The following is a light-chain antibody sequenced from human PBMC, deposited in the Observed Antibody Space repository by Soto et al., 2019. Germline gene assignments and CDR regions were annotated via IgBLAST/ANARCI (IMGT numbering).Light chain of an antibody. Sequence: DIVMTQSPDSLAVSLGERATINCMSSQSIFFSSTNKHSLAWYQQKPGQPPKLLIYWASTRESGVPDRFRCCKSGSDYTLTISSLQAEDVAVDYYQHDYSGRLISGVGTRVEIK. CDR2: WAS. CDR3: QHDYSGRLI. J-gene: IGKJ4*01. CDR1: QSIFFSSTNKHS. V-gene: IGKV4-1*01.